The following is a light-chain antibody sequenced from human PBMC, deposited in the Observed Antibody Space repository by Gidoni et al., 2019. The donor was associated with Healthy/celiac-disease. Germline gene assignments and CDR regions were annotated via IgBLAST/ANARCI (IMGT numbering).Light chain of an antibody. CDR1: QSVSSN. CDR2: GAS. V-gene: IGKV3D-15*01. J-gene: IGKJ5*01. Sequence: EIVMMQSPATLSVSPGERATLSCRASQSVSSNLPWYQQKPGQAPRLLIYGASTRATGIPARFSGSGSGTEFTLTISSLQSEDFAVYYCQQYNNWLITFGQGTRLEIK. CDR3: QQYNNWLIT.